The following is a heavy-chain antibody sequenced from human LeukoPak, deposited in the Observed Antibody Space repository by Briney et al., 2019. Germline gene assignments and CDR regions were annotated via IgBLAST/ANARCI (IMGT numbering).Heavy chain of an antibody. D-gene: IGHD3-16*01. CDR1: GFTFSNYW. CDR2: IKSDGSTT. Sequence: GGSLRLSCAASGFTFSNYWMHWVRQAPGKGLVWVSRIKSDGSTTSYADSVKGRFTISRDNAKNTLYLQMNSLRAEDTAVYYCAGTLIQGLDYWGQGTLVTVSS. V-gene: IGHV3-74*01. J-gene: IGHJ4*02. CDR3: AGTLIQGLDY.